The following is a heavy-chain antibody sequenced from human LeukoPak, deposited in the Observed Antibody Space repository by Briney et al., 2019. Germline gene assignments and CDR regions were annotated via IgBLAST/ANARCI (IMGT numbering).Heavy chain of an antibody. CDR2: ISGSGGST. CDR3: AKDSRLTVVNWFDP. V-gene: IGHV3-23*01. CDR1: GFTFSSYA. J-gene: IGHJ5*02. Sequence: PGGSLRLSCAASGFTFSSYAMSWVRQAPGNGLEWVSAISGSGGSTYYADSVKGRFTISRDNSKNTLYLQMNSLRAEDTAVYYCAKDSRLTVVNWFDPWGQGTLVTVSS. D-gene: IGHD3-22*01.